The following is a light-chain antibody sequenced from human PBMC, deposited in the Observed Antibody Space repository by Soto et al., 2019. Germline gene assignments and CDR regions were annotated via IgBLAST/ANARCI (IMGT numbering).Light chain of an antibody. CDR1: QSVSSSY. J-gene: IGKJ2*01. V-gene: IGKV3-20*01. CDR3: QQYGSSPYT. Sequence: EIVLTQSPGTLSLSPGEIATLSCRASQSVSSSYLAWYQQKPGQAPRLLISGASNRATGIPDRFSGSGSGTDFTLTISRLEPEDFAVYYCQQYGSSPYTFGQGTKLEIK. CDR2: GAS.